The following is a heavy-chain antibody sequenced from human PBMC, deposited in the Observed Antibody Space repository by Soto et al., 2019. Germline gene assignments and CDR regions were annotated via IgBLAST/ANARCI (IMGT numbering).Heavy chain of an antibody. CDR1: GFIFSTYA. CDR3: AKIVVGSPDY. Sequence: EVQLLESGGALLQPGGSLRLSCAASGFIFSTYAMSWVRQAPGKGLEWVSVISGTGGNTHYADSVKGRFTISRDNSRNTLFLQINSLRAEDTAVYYCAKIVVGSPDYWGQGTLVTVSS. J-gene: IGHJ4*02. CDR2: ISGTGGNT. V-gene: IGHV3-23*01. D-gene: IGHD3-22*01.